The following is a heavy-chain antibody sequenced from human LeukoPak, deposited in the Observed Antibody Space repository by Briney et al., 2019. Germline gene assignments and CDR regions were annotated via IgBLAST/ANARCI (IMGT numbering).Heavy chain of an antibody. J-gene: IGHJ4*02. CDR1: GFTFSSYG. V-gene: IGHV3-30*02. D-gene: IGHD2-21*01. Sequence: GGSLRLSCAASGFTFSSYGMHWVRQAPGKGLEWVAFIQFDGSDKYYADSVKGRFTFSRDNSKNMLYLQMNNLRAEDTGVYYCAKGDGWCVDCWGQGTLVTVSS. CDR2: IQFDGSDK. CDR3: AKGDGWCVDC.